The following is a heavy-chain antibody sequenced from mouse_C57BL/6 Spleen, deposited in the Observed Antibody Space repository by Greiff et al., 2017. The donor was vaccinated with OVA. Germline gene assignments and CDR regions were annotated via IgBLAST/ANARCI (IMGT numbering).Heavy chain of an antibody. CDR2: INPSNGGT. Sequence: VQLQQPGTELVKPGASVKLSCKASGYTFTSYWMHWVKQRPGQGLEWIGNINPSNGGTNYNEKFKSKATLTVDKSSSTAYMQLSSLTSEDSAVYYCARPFYGSSYWYFDVWGTGTTVTVSS. J-gene: IGHJ1*03. V-gene: IGHV1-53*01. CDR3: ARPFYGSSYWYFDV. CDR1: GYTFTSYW. D-gene: IGHD1-1*01.